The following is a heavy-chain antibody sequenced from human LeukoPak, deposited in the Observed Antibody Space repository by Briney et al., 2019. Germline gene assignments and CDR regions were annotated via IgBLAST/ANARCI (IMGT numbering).Heavy chain of an antibody. CDR3: AKDRYSGSYYGWFDP. V-gene: IGHV3-7*03. CDR2: IKQDGSEK. J-gene: IGHJ5*02. CDR1: GFTFSSYW. Sequence: PGGSLRLSCAASGFTFSSYWMSWVRQAPGKGLEWVANIKQDGSEKYYVDSVKGRFTISRDNAKNSLYLQMNSLRAEDTALYYCAKDRYSGSYYGWFDPWGQGTLVTVSS. D-gene: IGHD1-26*01.